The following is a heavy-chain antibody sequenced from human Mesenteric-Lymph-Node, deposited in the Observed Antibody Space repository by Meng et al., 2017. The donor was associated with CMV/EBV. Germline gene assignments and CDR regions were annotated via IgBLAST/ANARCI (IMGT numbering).Heavy chain of an antibody. Sequence: QVPLVQFGSEGKKPGASVKVSWKVSGYTLTELSMHWVRQAPGKGLEWMGGFDPEDGETIYAQKFQGRVTMTEDTSTDTAYMELSSLRSEDTAVYYCATDHYGDYVYFDYWGQGTLVTVSS. CDR3: ATDHYGDYVYFDY. D-gene: IGHD4-17*01. CDR1: GYTLTELS. J-gene: IGHJ4*02. CDR2: FDPEDGET. V-gene: IGHV1-24*01.